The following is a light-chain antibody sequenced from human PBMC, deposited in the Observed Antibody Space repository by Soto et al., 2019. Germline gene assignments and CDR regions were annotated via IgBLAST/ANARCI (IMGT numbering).Light chain of an antibody. Sequence: DIVMTQSPDSLAVSLGERATINCKSSQSVLYSSNTKNYLAWYQQKPGQPPKLLISWASTRKSGVPDRFSGSGSGTDFTLTISSRQAEDVAVYYCQQYYSTPPWTFGQGTEVDIK. J-gene: IGKJ1*01. CDR1: QSVLYSSNTKNY. CDR3: QQYYSTPPWT. V-gene: IGKV4-1*01. CDR2: WAS.